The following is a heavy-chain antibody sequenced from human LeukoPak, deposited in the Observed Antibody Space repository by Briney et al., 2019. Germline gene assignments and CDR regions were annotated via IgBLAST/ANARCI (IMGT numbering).Heavy chain of an antibody. Sequence: SETLSLTCTVSGGSIRSSYYYWGWIRQPPGKGLEWIGSIYDSGSTYYNPSLKSRVTISVDTSKNQFSLKLSSVTAADTAVYYCARGEMATFMIDYWGQGTLVTVSS. J-gene: IGHJ4*02. CDR1: GGSIRSSYYY. CDR2: IYDSGST. D-gene: IGHD5-24*01. V-gene: IGHV4-39*07. CDR3: ARGEMATFMIDY.